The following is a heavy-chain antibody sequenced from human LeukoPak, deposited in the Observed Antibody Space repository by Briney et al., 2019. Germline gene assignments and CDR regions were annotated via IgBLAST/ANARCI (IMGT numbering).Heavy chain of an antibody. CDR2: IYYSGST. CDR3: ARSRGGRGLWFDP. V-gene: IGHV4-39*01. J-gene: IGHJ5*02. D-gene: IGHD3-16*01. Sequence: PSETLSLTCTVSGGSISSSSYYWGWIRQPPGKGLEWIGSIYYSGSTYYNPSLKSRVTISVDTSKNQFSLKLSSVTAADTAVYYCARSRGGRGLWFDPWGQGTLVTVSS. CDR1: GGSISSSSYY.